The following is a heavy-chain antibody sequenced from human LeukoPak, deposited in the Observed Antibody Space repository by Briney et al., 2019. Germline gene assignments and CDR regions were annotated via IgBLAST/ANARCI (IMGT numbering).Heavy chain of an antibody. CDR1: GFTFSSYA. CDR2: ISGSGGST. Sequence: GRSLRLSCAASGFTFSSYAMSWVRQAPGKGLEWVSAISGSGGSTYYADSVKGRFTISRDNSKNTLYLQMNSLRAEDTAVYYCAKDLESSGWEAFDYWGQGTLVTVSS. J-gene: IGHJ4*02. V-gene: IGHV3-23*01. CDR3: AKDLESSGWEAFDY. D-gene: IGHD6-19*01.